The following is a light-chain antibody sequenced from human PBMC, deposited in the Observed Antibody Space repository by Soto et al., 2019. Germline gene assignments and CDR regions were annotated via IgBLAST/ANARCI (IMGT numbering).Light chain of an antibody. CDR2: DAS. J-gene: IGKJ1*01. CDR3: QQYDTYWT. Sequence: IQMAQSETTQTDSVRPRVSITCLASQSVSSWLAWYQQKPGKAPNLLIYDASRLESGVPSRFSGSGSGTEFTLTISSLQPDDIATYYCQQYDTYWTFGQGPEVDIK. CDR1: QSVSSW. V-gene: IGKV1-5*01.